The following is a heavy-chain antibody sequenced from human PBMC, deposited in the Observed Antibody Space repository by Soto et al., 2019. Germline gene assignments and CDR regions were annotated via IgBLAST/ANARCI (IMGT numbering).Heavy chain of an antibody. Sequence: GESLKISCKGSGYNFAGYWIAWVRQMPGKGLELMGIIYPSDSDTRYRPSFQGQVTISADKSISSAYLQWSSLRASDTAMYYCARGGVSTRTFDYWGKGTTVTVSS. V-gene: IGHV5-51*01. D-gene: IGHD3-3*01. CDR1: GYNFAGYW. J-gene: IGHJ4*02. CDR2: IYPSDSDT. CDR3: ARGGVSTRTFDY.